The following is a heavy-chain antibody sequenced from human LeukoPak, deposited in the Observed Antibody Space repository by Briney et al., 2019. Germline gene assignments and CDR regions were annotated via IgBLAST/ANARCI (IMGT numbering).Heavy chain of an antibody. Sequence: GRSLRLSCAASGFTFSSYAMSWVRQAPGKGLEWVSAISGSGGSTYYADSVKGRFTISRDNSKNTLYLQMNSLRAEDTAVYYCAKWGYYYYGMDVWGKGTTVTVSS. V-gene: IGHV3-23*01. CDR2: ISGSGGST. D-gene: IGHD3-16*01. CDR3: AKWGYYYYGMDV. J-gene: IGHJ6*04. CDR1: GFTFSSYA.